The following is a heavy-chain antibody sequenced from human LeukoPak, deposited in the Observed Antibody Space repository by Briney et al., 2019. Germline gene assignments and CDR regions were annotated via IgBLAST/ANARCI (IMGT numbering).Heavy chain of an antibody. D-gene: IGHD3/OR15-3a*01. Sequence: GASVKVSCKASGYTFTDYYIHWVRQAPGQGLEWMGWVAPTTGATNNAQKFQGRVAMTRDTSIRTTYMELSSLTSDDTAVYYCARHNYDFDFDYWGQGTLVTVSS. J-gene: IGHJ4*02. CDR2: VAPTTGAT. CDR1: GYTFTDYY. V-gene: IGHV1-2*02. CDR3: ARHNYDFDFDY.